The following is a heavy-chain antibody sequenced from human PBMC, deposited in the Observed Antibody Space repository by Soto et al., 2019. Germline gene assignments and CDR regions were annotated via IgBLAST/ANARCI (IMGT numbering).Heavy chain of an antibody. CDR1: GFTFSSYA. J-gene: IGHJ2*01. CDR3: ARPLWRDDYDWGYFDL. CDR2: ITYDGSNK. D-gene: IGHD3-16*01. Sequence: QVQLVESGGGVVQPGRSLRLSCAASGFTFSSYAMHWVRQAPGKGLEWVAVITYDGSNKYYADSVKGRFTISRDNSKTTLYMQMNSRRAEDTAVYSCARPLWRDDYDWGYFDLGGRGTRVPVSS. V-gene: IGHV3-30-3*01.